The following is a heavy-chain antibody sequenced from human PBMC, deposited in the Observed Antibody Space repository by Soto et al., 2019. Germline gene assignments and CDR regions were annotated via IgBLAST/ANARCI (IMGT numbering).Heavy chain of an antibody. J-gene: IGHJ4*02. CDR3: ARGSAAGTKSPFDY. CDR1: GGSISGYY. D-gene: IGHD6-13*01. Sequence: VQLQESGPGLVKPSETLSLTCTVSGGSISGYYWSWIRQSPGKGLEWIGYIHYSGSTNYNLSLKSRVTISVDPSKNQLSLKLSSVTAADTAVYYCARGSAAGTKSPFDYWGQGTLVTVSS. CDR2: IHYSGST. V-gene: IGHV4-59*01.